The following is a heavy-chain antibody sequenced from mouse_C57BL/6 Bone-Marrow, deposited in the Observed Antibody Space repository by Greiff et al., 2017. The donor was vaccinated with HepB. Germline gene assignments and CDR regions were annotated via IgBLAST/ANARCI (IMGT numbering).Heavy chain of an antibody. J-gene: IGHJ3*01. CDR2: ISSGGSYT. CDR1: GFTFSSYG. D-gene: IGHD2-2*01. CDR3: ARPPHYGYGAWFAY. V-gene: IGHV5-6*01. Sequence: DVHLVESGGDLVKPGGSLKLSCAASGFTFSSYGMSWVRQTPDKRLEWVATISSGGSYTYYPDSVKGRFTISRDNAKNTLYLQMSSLKSEDTAMYYCARPPHYGYGAWFAYWGQGTLVTVSA.